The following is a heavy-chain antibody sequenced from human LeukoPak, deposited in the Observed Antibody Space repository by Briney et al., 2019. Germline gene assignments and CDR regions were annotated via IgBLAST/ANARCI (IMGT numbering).Heavy chain of an antibody. CDR3: ARDFSASYYYGSGSYRSYYYGMDV. CDR1: GFTFSSYS. Sequence: GRSLRLSCAASGFTFSSYSMNWVRQAPGKGLEWVSSISSSSSYIYYADSVKGRFTISRDNAKNSLYLQMNSLRAEDTAVYYCARDFSASYYYGSGSYRSYYYGMDVWGQGTTVTVSS. J-gene: IGHJ6*02. D-gene: IGHD3-10*01. CDR2: ISSSSSYI. V-gene: IGHV3-21*01.